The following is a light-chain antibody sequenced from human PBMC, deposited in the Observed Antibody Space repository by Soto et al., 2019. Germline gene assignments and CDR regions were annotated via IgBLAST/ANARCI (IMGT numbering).Light chain of an antibody. CDR1: SSDVGRYNF. CDR3: SSYTGSSTLPYV. J-gene: IGLJ1*01. Sequence: QSALTQPASVSGSPGQSITISCTGTSSDVGRYNFVSWYQQHPGKAPKLMIYDVSDRPSGVSDRFSGSKSGSTASLTISGLQAEDEADYYCSSYTGSSTLPYVFGTGTKLTVL. V-gene: IGLV2-14*03. CDR2: DVS.